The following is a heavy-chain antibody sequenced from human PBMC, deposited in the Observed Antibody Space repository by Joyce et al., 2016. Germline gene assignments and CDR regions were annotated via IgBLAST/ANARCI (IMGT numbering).Heavy chain of an antibody. CDR3: ARNGDFSADY. CDR1: GASISYGYW. CDR2: IHHSGST. D-gene: IGHD2-21*01. Sequence: QVQLQESGPGLVKPSGTLSLSCAVSGASISYGYWWSWVRQSPEKGLEWLGEIHHSGSTTYNPSLKSRVTISVDNSKNQFSLNLNSVTAADTAIYYCARNGDFSADYWGQGALVTVSS. V-gene: IGHV4-4*02. J-gene: IGHJ4*02.